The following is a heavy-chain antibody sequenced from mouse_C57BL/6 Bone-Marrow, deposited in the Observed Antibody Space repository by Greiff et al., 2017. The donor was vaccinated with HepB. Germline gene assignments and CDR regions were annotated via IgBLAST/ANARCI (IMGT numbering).Heavy chain of an antibody. CDR1: GFNFRSHA. Sequence: DVQLLESGGGLVKPGGSLKLSCAASGFNFRSHAMSWVRQTPEKRLEWVATISGDGSYTYYPDNVKGRFTISRDNAKNNLYLQMSHLKSVDTTRYCCARNPHYYGSRYDWCFDVWGTGTTVTVSS. CDR2: ISGDGSYT. D-gene: IGHD1-1*01. V-gene: IGHV5-4*01. CDR3: ARNPHYYGSRYDWCFDV. J-gene: IGHJ1*03.